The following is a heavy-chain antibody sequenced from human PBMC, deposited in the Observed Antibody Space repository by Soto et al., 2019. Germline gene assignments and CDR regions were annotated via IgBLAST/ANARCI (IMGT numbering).Heavy chain of an antibody. V-gene: IGHV1-46*01. CDR3: AREENCSDGICYSEYFQR. J-gene: IGHJ1*01. Sequence: QVQLEQSGAEVKKPGASVKVSCKASGYIFTAYSMHWVRRAPGQGLQWMGVVNPSGGSTNYAQNFQGRTTLTRDTSRNTFYMDLSSLTSEDTAVYYCAREENCSDGICYSEYFQRWGQGTLVTVSS. CDR1: GYIFTAYS. D-gene: IGHD2-15*01. CDR2: VNPSGGST.